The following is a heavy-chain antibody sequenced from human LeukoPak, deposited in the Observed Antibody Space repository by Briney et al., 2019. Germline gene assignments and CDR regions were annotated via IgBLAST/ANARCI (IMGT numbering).Heavy chain of an antibody. CDR1: AFSVSDKY. Sequence: GGSLRLSCAASAFSVSDKYMSWVRQAPGKGLEWVSVLYTGGDTFYADSVRGRFTISRDNFRNTVSLQMNGLRADDTALYYCAGGQMFTSGGFESWGQGALVTVSS. D-gene: IGHD6-19*01. J-gene: IGHJ4*02. V-gene: IGHV3-53*01. CDR2: LYTGGDT. CDR3: AGGQMFTSGGFES.